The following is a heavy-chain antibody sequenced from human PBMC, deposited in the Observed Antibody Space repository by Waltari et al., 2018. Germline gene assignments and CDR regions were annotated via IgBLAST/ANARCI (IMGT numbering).Heavy chain of an antibody. V-gene: IGHV3-23*04. CDR2: ISGIGDIT. J-gene: IGHJ1*01. CDR3: AKDQGYAGKDGDLRH. D-gene: IGHD2-2*01. Sequence: EVQLVESGGGLVQPGGFLRLSCAGSGFPFSSFTMHWVRQAPGKGLEWVSGISGIGDITSSADSLKGRFTISRDTSKNTLYLLLNSLRPGDTAIYYCAKDQGYAGKDGDLRHWGQGSLVSVSS. CDR1: GFPFSSFT.